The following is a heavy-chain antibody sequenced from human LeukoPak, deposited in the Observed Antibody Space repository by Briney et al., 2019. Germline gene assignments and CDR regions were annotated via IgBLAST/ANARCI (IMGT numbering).Heavy chain of an antibody. J-gene: IGHJ5*02. V-gene: IGHV1-69*05. CDR1: GGTFSSYA. D-gene: IGHD1-26*01. CDR2: IIPIFGTA. Sequence: SVKVSCKASGGTFSSYAISWVRQAPGQGLEWMGGIIPIFGTANYAQKFQGRVTITTDESTSTAYMELSSLRSEDTAVYYCARAPSHSGSYIYNWSDPWGQGTLVTVSS. CDR3: ARAPSHSGSYIYNWSDP.